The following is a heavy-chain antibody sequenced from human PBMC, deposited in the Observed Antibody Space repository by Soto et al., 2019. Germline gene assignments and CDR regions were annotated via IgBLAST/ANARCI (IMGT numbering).Heavy chain of an antibody. CDR1: GGTFSSYA. Sequence: GASVKVSCKASGGTFSSYAISWVRQAPGQGLEWMGGIIPIFGTANYAQKFQGGVTITADESTSTAYMELSSLRSEDTAVYYCARWSRGYCSSTSCYTRNWFDPWGQGTLVTVSS. D-gene: IGHD2-2*02. CDR3: ARWSRGYCSSTSCYTRNWFDP. CDR2: IIPIFGTA. J-gene: IGHJ5*02. V-gene: IGHV1-69*13.